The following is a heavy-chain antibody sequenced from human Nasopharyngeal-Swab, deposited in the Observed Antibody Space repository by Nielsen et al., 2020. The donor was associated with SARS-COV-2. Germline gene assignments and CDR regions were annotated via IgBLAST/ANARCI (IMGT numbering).Heavy chain of an antibody. CDR1: GFTVSSNY. V-gene: IGHV3-53*01. Sequence: GESLKISCAASGFTVSSNYMSWVRQAPGKGLEWVSVIYSGGSTYYADSVKGRFTISRDNSKNTLYLQMNSLRAEDTAVYYCAWPGGSGDLGYWGQGTLVTVSS. D-gene: IGHD3-10*01. CDR2: IYSGGST. J-gene: IGHJ4*02. CDR3: AWPGGSGDLGY.